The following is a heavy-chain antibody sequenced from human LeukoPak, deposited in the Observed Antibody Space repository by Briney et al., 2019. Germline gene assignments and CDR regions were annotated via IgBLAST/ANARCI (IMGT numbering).Heavy chain of an antibody. J-gene: IGHJ6*02. CDR2: ITSSSSII. D-gene: IGHD6-19*01. Sequence: PGGSLRLSCAASGFTFNSYSMDWVRQAPGKGLEWVSYITSSSSIIYYADSVKGRFTISRDNAKNSLYLQMNSLRAEDTAVYYCARDRRITVADTLYYYYAMDVWGQGTTVTVPS. CDR3: ARDRRITVADTLYYYYAMDV. V-gene: IGHV3-48*04. CDR1: GFTFNSYS.